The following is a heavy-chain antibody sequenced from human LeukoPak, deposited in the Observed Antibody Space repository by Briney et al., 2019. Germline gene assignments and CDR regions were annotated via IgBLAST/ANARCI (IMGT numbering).Heavy chain of an antibody. D-gene: IGHD6-13*01. Sequence: GGSLRLSCAASGFTFNRYSMTWVRQAPGKGLEWVSSFTSMSRTIYYADSVKGRFTISRDDAKESLYLQMNSLRAEDTAIYYCARQSSGIAATDKIDYWGQGALVTVSS. V-gene: IGHV3-21*01. CDR1: GFTFNRYS. J-gene: IGHJ4*02. CDR2: FTSMSRTI. CDR3: ARQSSGIAATDKIDY.